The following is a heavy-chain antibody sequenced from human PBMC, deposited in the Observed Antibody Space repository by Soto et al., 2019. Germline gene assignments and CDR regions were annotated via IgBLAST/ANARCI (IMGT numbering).Heavy chain of an antibody. J-gene: IGHJ6*02. V-gene: IGHV4-39*01. Sequence: SETLSLTCTVSGGSISSSSYYWGWIRQPPGKGLEWIGSIYYSGSTYYNPSLKSRVTISVDTSKNQFSLKLSSVTAADTAVYYCASRKYDFWSGYRSPPPYYYYGMDVWGQGTTVTVS. CDR1: GGSISSSSYY. D-gene: IGHD3-3*01. CDR2: IYYSGST. CDR3: ASRKYDFWSGYRSPPPYYYYGMDV.